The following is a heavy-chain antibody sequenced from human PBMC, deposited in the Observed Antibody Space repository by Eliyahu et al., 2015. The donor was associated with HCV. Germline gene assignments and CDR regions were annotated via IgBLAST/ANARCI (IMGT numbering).Heavy chain of an antibody. CDR2: IKAGNGDT. CDR1: XDTFTKYV. CDR3: ASEMIATAYFAY. J-gene: IGHJ4*02. V-gene: IGHV1-3*01. D-gene: IGHD3-22*01. Sequence: QVHVVQSGAEVKEPGASVKVSCKASXDTFTKYVIHWVRQAPGQRLEWMGWIKAGNGDTKYSEKFQGRVTITRDISATTAYMELSSLRSEDTAVYYCASEMIATAYFAYWGQGTLVTVSS.